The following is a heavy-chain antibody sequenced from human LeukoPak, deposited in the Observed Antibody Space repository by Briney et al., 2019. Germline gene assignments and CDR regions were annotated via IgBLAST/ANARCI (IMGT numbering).Heavy chain of an antibody. CDR2: MYTSGST. CDR3: ARGRPYYYDSTGYYPLFDY. V-gene: IGHV4-61*09. Sequence: SETLSLTCTVSGGSISSSTSYWSWIRQPAGKGLEWIGHMYTSGSTNYNPSLKNRLTISVDTSKNQFSLKLSSVTAADTAVYYCARGRPYYYDSTGYYPLFDYWGQGSPVTVSS. CDR1: GGSISSSTSY. J-gene: IGHJ4*02. D-gene: IGHD3-22*01.